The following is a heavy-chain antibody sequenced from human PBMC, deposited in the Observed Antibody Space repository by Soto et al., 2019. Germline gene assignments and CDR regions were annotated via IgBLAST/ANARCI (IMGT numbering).Heavy chain of an antibody. CDR3: ARDPSGYDAFDI. J-gene: IGHJ3*02. CDR1: GFTFSSDS. D-gene: IGHD3-22*01. V-gene: IGHV3-21*01. CDR2: ISSSSSYI. Sequence: GGSLRLSCAASGFTFSSDSMNWVRQAPGKGLEWVSSISSSSSYIYYADSVKGRFTISRDNAKNSLYLQMNSLRAEDTAVYYCARDPSGYDAFDIWGQGTMVTVSS.